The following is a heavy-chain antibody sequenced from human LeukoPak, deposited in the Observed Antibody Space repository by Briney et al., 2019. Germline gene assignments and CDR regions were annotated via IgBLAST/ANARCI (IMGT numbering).Heavy chain of an antibody. V-gene: IGHV3-23*01. CDR1: GFTFSNYA. Sequence: GGSLRLSCAASGFTFSNYALSWVRQAPGKGLEWVSAIHYSGGSTYYADSVKGRFTISRDNSKNTLYLQMNSLRAEDTAVYYCAKVIREVDMSYDYWRQGALVTVSS. CDR2: IHYSGGST. J-gene: IGHJ4*02. D-gene: IGHD5-24*01. CDR3: AKVIREVDMSYDY.